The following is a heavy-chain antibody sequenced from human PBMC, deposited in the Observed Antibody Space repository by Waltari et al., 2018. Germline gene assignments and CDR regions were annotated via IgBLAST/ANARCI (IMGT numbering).Heavy chain of an antibody. CDR3: ATPLYSSGYYRYYYYGMDV. D-gene: IGHD3-22*01. J-gene: IGHJ6*02. V-gene: IGHV1-24*01. CDR1: GYTLTELS. Sequence: QVQLVQSGAEVKKPGASVKVSCKVSGYTLTELSMHWVRQAPGKGLEWMGGFDPEDGETIYAQKFQGRVTMTEDTSTDTAYMELSSLRSEDTAVYYCATPLYSSGYYRYYYYGMDVWGQGTTVTVSS. CDR2: FDPEDGET.